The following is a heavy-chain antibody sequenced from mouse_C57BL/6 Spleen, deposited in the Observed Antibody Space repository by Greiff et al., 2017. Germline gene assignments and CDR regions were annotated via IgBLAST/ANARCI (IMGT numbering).Heavy chain of an antibody. CDR1: GFTFSSYG. D-gene: IGHD2-5*01. J-gene: IGHJ4*01. V-gene: IGHV5-6*01. CDR2: ISSGGSYT. CDR3: ARHAYSNPYCYAMDY. Sequence: EVMLVESGGDLVKPGGSLKLSCAASGFTFSSYGMSWVRPTPDKRLEWVATISSGGSYTSYPDGVKGRFTISRSNAKDTLYLQMSSLKSEDTALYCGARHAYSNPYCYAMDYWGQGTAVTVS.